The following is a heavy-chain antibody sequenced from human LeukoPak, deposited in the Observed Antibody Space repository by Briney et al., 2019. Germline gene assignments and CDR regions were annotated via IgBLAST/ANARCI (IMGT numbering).Heavy chain of an antibody. J-gene: IGHJ3*02. Sequence: ASVKVSCKASGYTFTSFDFNWVRQATGQGLEWMGWISVINNANTRYAQNFQGRLTMTTDTSTTTAYMELRSLRSDDTAVYYCSREFPFCGADCFSGVFDIWGQGTMVTVS. CDR1: GYTFTSFD. D-gene: IGHD2-21*02. V-gene: IGHV1-18*01. CDR3: SREFPFCGADCFSGVFDI. CDR2: ISVINNANT.